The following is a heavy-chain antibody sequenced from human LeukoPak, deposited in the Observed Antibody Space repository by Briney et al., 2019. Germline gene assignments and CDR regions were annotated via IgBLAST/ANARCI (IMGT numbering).Heavy chain of an antibody. CDR3: TRDGSRAQED. J-gene: IGHJ4*02. CDR2: INQGGSDK. CDR1: GFTIRCHW. D-gene: IGHD5-12*01. V-gene: IGHV3-7*01. Sequence: PGGSLRLSCAASGFTIRCHWMSWVRGAPGKRLEWVANINQGGSDKYYVDSVKGRFTISRDNANNLLDLQMNSLRGEDTAVYYCTRDGSRAQEDWGQGTLVTVSS.